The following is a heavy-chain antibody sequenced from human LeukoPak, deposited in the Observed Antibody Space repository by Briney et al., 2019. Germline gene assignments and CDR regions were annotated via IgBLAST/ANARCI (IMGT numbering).Heavy chain of an antibody. CDR3: AREDSSGYYPQPRLDY. J-gene: IGHJ4*02. V-gene: IGHV1-46*01. CDR1: GYTFTSYY. Sequence: ASVKVSCKASGYTFTSYYMHWMRQAPGQGLEWMGIINPSGGSTSYAQKFQGRVTMTRDTSTSTVYMELSSLRSEDTAVYYCAREDSSGYYPQPRLDYWGQGTLVTVSS. CDR2: INPSGGST. D-gene: IGHD3-22*01.